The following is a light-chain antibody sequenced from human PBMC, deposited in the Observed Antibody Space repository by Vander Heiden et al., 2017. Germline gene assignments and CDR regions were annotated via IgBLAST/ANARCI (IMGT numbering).Light chain of an antibody. J-gene: IGLJ2*01. Sequence: QPVLTQPPSASGTPGQRVTISCSGSSSNIGSNTMDWYQQLPGTAPKLFIYSNTQRPSGVPDRFSGSKSGTSASLAISGLQSEDEADYDCATWDDSLNGVVFGGGTKLTVL. CDR1: SSNIGSNT. CDR3: ATWDDSLNGVV. V-gene: IGLV1-44*01. CDR2: SNT.